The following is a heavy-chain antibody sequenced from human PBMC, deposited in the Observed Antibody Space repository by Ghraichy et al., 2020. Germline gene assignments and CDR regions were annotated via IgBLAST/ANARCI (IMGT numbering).Heavy chain of an antibody. Sequence: SETLSLTCTVSGGSISSYYWSWIRQPPGKGLEWIGYIYYSGSTNYNPSLKSRVTISVDTSKNQFSLKLSSVTAADTAVYYCARRPAYCSSTSCYGGAFDIWGQGTMVTVSS. CDR1: GGSISSYY. CDR3: ARRPAYCSSTSCYGGAFDI. J-gene: IGHJ3*02. CDR2: IYYSGST. D-gene: IGHD2-2*01. V-gene: IGHV4-59*08.